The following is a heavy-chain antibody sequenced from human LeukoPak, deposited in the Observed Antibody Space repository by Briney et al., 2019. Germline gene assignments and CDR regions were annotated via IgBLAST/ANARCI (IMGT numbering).Heavy chain of an antibody. J-gene: IGHJ4*02. CDR2: IRSKANSYAT. CDR3: ARDPFMTTGWGIDY. D-gene: IGHD4-17*01. Sequence: GGSLRLSCAASGFTFSGSAMHWVRQASGKGLEWVGRIRSKANSYATAYAASVKGRFTISRDDSKNTAYLQMNSLKTEDTAVYYCARDPFMTTGWGIDYWGQGTLVTVSS. CDR1: GFTFSGSA. V-gene: IGHV3-73*01.